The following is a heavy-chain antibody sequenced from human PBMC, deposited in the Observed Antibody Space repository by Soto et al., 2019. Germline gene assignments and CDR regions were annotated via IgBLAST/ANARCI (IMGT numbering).Heavy chain of an antibody. V-gene: IGHV4-59*08. CDR1: GDSLSSYD. CDR2: IYKTGST. Sequence: PLEILSLSCPVSGDSLSSYDWSWLRPPPGKGLEWIGYIYKTGSTNYNPSLESRITISVDTSNNQFSLKLTSVTAADTAVYYCARVHVMVVAGSTFDYWGHGTLVTVSS. CDR3: ARVHVMVVAGSTFDY. J-gene: IGHJ4*01. D-gene: IGHD6-19*01.